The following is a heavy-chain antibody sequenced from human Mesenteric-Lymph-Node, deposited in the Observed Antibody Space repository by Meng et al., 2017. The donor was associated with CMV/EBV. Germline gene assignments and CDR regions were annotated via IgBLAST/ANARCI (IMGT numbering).Heavy chain of an antibody. Sequence: GGSLRLSCAASGFTLSSYSMNWVRQVPGGDLEWLSYISSSSLTIWYADSVKGRFTISRDNAKNSLHLQLNSLRAEDTAVYYCARERGGDLYHYYGMDVWGQGTTVTVSS. CDR2: ISSSSLTI. J-gene: IGHJ6*02. CDR3: ARERGGDLYHYYGMDV. CDR1: GFTLSSYS. V-gene: IGHV3-48*04. D-gene: IGHD4-17*01.